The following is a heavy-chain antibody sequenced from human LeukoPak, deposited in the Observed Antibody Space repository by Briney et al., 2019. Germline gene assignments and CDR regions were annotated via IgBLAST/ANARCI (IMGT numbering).Heavy chain of an antibody. CDR3: AKANVAATVFYYYYYMDV. CDR2: IRYDGSNK. Sequence: GGSLRLSCAASGFTFSNYGMHWVRQAPGQGLGGVAFIRYDGSNKYYADSVKGRFTISRDNSKNTLYLQMNSLRAEDAAVYYCAKANVAATVFYYYYYMDVWGKGTTVTISS. J-gene: IGHJ6*03. D-gene: IGHD2-15*01. CDR1: GFTFSNYG. V-gene: IGHV3-30*02.